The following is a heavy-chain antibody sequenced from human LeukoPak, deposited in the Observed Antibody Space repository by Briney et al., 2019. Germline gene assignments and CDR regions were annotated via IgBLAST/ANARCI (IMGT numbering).Heavy chain of an antibody. CDR3: AKVPYYYDSSGYYQRFGY. J-gene: IGHJ4*02. D-gene: IGHD3-22*01. Sequence: GGSLRLSCAASGFTFSSYGMHWVRQAPGKGLEWVAFIRYDGSNKYYADSVKGRFTISRDNSKNTLYLQMNSLRAEDTAVYYCAKVPYYYDSSGYYQRFGYWGQGTLVTVS. V-gene: IGHV3-30*02. CDR2: IRYDGSNK. CDR1: GFTFSSYG.